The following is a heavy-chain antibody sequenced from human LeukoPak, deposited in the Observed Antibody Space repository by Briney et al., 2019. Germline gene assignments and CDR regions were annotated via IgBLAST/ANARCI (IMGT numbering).Heavy chain of an antibody. D-gene: IGHD1-26*01. V-gene: IGHV4-34*01. J-gene: IGHJ4*02. CDR2: INHSGSA. Sequence: SETLSLTCAVYGGSLSSYYWSWIRQPLGKGLEWIGEINHSGSANYNPSLKSRVTISVDKSKNQFSLKLSSVTAADTAVYYCARVSSGATTVDYWGQGTLVTVSS. CDR1: GGSLSSYY. CDR3: ARVSSGATTVDY.